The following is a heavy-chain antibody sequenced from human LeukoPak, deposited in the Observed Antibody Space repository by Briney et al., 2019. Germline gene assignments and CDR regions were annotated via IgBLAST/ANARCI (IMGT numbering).Heavy chain of an antibody. D-gene: IGHD3-22*01. Sequence: GGSLRLSCVASGFPFSSFGMNWVRQTPGKGLEWVSYIGHDSSPIYYADFAKGRFTMSRDNAKNSLYLQMKSLRDEDAAVYYCARASRSGYDYWGQGTLVTVSS. J-gene: IGHJ4*02. V-gene: IGHV3-48*02. CDR1: GFPFSSFG. CDR2: IGHDSSPI. CDR3: ARASRSGYDY.